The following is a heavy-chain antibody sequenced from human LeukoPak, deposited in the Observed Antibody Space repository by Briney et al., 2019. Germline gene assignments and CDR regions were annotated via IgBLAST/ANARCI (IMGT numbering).Heavy chain of an antibody. J-gene: IGHJ4*02. CDR2: ISSSGSTI. CDR1: GFTFSDYY. V-gene: IGHV3-11*01. CDR3: ATSHDSAGND. Sequence: PGGSLRLSCAASGFTFSDYYMTWIRQAPGKGLEWVSCISSSGSTIFYADSVKGRFTISRDNAKSSLFLQMNSLRAEDTAVYYCATSHDSAGNDWGRGNLVTVSS. D-gene: IGHD2-15*01.